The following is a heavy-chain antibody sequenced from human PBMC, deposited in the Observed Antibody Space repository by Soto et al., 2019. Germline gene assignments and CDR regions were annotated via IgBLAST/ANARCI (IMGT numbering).Heavy chain of an antibody. Sequence: QVQLQESGPGLVTPSQALSLTCSVSGGPISSGGYYWSWIRQHPGKGLEWIGYIFYSGATYYNPSLKSRSFISVDTSKNQFSLRLSSVTAADTAVYYCARVQPYDYCANSGWFDPWGQGTLVTVSA. D-gene: IGHD4-17*01. J-gene: IGHJ5*02. CDR1: GGPISSGGYY. CDR2: IFYSGAT. V-gene: IGHV4-31*03. CDR3: ARVQPYDYCANSGWFDP.